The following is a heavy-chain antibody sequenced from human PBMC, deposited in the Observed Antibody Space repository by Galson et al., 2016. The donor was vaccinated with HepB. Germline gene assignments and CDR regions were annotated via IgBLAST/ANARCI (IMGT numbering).Heavy chain of an antibody. D-gene: IGHD3-16*01. J-gene: IGHJ4*02. CDR2: IRQDGSET. CDR1: GFTFTDYW. V-gene: IGHV3-7*01. Sequence: SLRLSCAASGFTFTDYWMSWVRQAPGKGLEWVANIRQDGSETSYVASVKGRFTISRDNDKNSLYLQMTRLRVDDTAVYYCSREGSGGFDHWGQGTLVTVSS. CDR3: SREGSGGFDH.